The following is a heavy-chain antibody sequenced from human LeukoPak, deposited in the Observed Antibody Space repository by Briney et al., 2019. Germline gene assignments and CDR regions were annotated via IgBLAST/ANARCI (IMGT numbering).Heavy chain of an antibody. D-gene: IGHD5/OR15-5a*01. Sequence: ASVKVSCKASGYMFTSYAMNWVRQAPGQGLELVGWINTNTGNPTYAQGFTGRFVFSLDTSVSTAYLQISSLKAEDTAVYCCARDLRGDAFDIWGQGTMVTVSS. J-gene: IGHJ3*02. CDR1: GYMFTSYA. CDR3: ARDLRGDAFDI. V-gene: IGHV7-4-1*02. CDR2: INTNTGNP.